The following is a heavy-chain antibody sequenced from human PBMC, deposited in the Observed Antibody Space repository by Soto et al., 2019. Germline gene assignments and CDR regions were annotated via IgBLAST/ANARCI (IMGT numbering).Heavy chain of an antibody. Sequence: PGGSLRLSCAASGFTFHSYDMSWVRQAQRRGQEWVAAVSGSGGTTYFADSVKGRFNISRDNSKKTLYLQVNSLRAEDTAVYYCARGGGYTFGSFDYWGQGTLVTVSS. CDR2: VSGSGGTT. D-gene: IGHD5-18*01. CDR1: GFTFHSYD. V-gene: IGHV3-23*01. CDR3: ARGGGYTFGSFDY. J-gene: IGHJ4*02.